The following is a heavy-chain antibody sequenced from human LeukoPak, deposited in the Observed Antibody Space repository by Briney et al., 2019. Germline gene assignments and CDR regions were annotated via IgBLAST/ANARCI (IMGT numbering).Heavy chain of an antibody. D-gene: IGHD2-8*01. J-gene: IGHJ4*02. CDR2: INPSGGST. CDR1: GYTFTSYY. V-gene: IGHV1-46*01. Sequence: ASVKVSCKASGYTFTSYYMHWVRQAAGQGLEWMGIINPSGGSTSYVQKFQGRVTMTRDTSTSTVYMGLSSLRSEDTAVYYCARDLRPDGPIDYWGQGTLVTVSS. CDR3: ARDLRPDGPIDY.